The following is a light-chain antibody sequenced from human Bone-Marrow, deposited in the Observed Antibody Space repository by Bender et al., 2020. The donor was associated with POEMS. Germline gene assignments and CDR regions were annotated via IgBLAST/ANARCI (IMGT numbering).Light chain of an antibody. V-gene: IGLV1-44*01. CDR3: AAWEDSLNGWV. Sequence: QSVLTQPPSASGTPGQRVILSCSGSTSNIGSYFVYWYQQLPGTAPKLLIYINNQRPSGVPDRFSGSKSGTSASLAISGLQSEDEADYYCAAWEDSLNGWVFGGGTKLTVL. J-gene: IGLJ3*02. CDR1: TSNIGSYF. CDR2: INN.